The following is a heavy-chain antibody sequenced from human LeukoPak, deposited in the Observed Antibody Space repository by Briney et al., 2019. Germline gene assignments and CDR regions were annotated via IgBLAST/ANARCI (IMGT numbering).Heavy chain of an antibody. Sequence: SETLSLTCTVSGGSISSYYWSWIRQPPGKGLEWIGYIYYSGSTNYNPSLKSRVTISVDTSKNQFSLKLSSVTAADTAVYYCARLAYDFWSGYFDYWGQGTLVTVSP. J-gene: IGHJ4*02. CDR2: IYYSGST. V-gene: IGHV4-59*01. CDR1: GGSISSYY. D-gene: IGHD3-3*01. CDR3: ARLAYDFWSGYFDY.